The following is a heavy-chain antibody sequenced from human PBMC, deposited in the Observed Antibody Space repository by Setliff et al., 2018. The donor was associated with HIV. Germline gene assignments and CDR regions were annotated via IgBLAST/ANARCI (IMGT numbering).Heavy chain of an antibody. CDR2: IWFDGSRK. Sequence: GSLRLSCATSGFTFTNHAMHWVRRAPGKGLEWVAVIWFDGSRKYYADSVKGRFTISRDNAKNALYLQMNSLRVEDTAVYHCARLKSEGGYFYMDVWGKGTTVTVSS. V-gene: IGHV3-33*01. CDR1: GFTFTNHA. J-gene: IGHJ6*03. D-gene: IGHD6-25*01. CDR3: ARLKSEGGYFYMDV.